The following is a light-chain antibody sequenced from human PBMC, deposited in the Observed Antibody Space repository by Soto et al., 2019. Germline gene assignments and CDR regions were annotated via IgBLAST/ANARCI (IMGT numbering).Light chain of an antibody. V-gene: IGKV3-15*01. CDR3: QQYNKWPLT. Sequence: EIVMTQSPATLSVSQGERATLSCRASESVSSNLAWYQQKPGQAPRLLIYGASTRATGVPARFSGSGSGTEFTLTIRSLQSEGFAVFYCQQYNKWPLTFGGGTKVELK. J-gene: IGKJ4*01. CDR1: ESVSSN. CDR2: GAS.